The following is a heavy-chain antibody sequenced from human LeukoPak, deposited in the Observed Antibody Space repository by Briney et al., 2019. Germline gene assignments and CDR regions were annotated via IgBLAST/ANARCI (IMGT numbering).Heavy chain of an antibody. Sequence: GGSLRLSCAASGFTFSSYWMSWVRQAPGKGLEWVANIKQDGSEKYYVDSVKGRFTISRDNAKNPLYLQMNSLRAEDTAVYYCASINYDYVWGSYRRTDYWGQGTLVTVSS. V-gene: IGHV3-7*01. CDR3: ASINYDYVWGSYRRTDY. D-gene: IGHD3-16*02. J-gene: IGHJ4*02. CDR1: GFTFSSYW. CDR2: IKQDGSEK.